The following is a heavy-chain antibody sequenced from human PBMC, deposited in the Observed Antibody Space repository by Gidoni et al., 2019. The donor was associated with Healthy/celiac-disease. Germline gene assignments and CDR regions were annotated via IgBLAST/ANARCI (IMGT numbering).Heavy chain of an antibody. CDR3: AREGYDSSGYSFDY. CDR1: GYSISSGYY. CDR2: IYHSGST. Sequence: QGQLQESGPGLVKPSETLSLTCTVSGYSISSGYYWGWIRQPPGKGLEWIGSIYHSGSTYYNPSLKSRVTISVDTSKNQFSLKLSSVTAADTAVYYCAREGYDSSGYSFDYWGQGTLVTVSS. J-gene: IGHJ4*02. V-gene: IGHV4-38-2*02. D-gene: IGHD3-22*01.